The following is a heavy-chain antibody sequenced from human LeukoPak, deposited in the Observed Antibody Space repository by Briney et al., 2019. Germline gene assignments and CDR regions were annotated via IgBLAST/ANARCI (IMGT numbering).Heavy chain of an antibody. V-gene: IGHV1-8*03. J-gene: IGHJ3*02. D-gene: IGHD3-16*01. CDR1: GYTFTSYD. CDR2: MNPNSGNT. Sequence: GASVKVSCKASGYTFTSYDINWVRQATGQGLEWMGWMNPNSGNTGYAQKFQGRVTITRNTSISTAYMELSSLRSEDTAVYYCARDEALFGATSDAFDIWGQGTMVTVSS. CDR3: ARDEALFGATSDAFDI.